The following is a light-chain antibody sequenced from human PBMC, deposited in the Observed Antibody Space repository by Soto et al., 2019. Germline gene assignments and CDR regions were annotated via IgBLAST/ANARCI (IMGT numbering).Light chain of an antibody. CDR2: DAS. CDR3: QQSYTTPLP. V-gene: IGKV1-39*01. CDR1: QTINTY. J-gene: IGKJ4*01. Sequence: EMTQYTSSLYASVGDRVTITCRARQTINTYLNLYQLTPGTAPKLLIYDASSLQSGVPSRFRGSGSGTDFTLTITSLQPEDFATYYCQQSYTTPLPSGGVTMV.